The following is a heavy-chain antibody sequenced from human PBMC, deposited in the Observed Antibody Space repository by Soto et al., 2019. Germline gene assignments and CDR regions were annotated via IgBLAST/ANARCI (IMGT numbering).Heavy chain of an antibody. D-gene: IGHD3-10*01. CDR3: ARDIHYYGSGSYYDIVDY. V-gene: IGHV1-18*01. CDR2: ISAYNGNT. CDR1: GYTFTSYG. Sequence: QVQLVQSGAEVKKPGASVKVSCKASGYTFTSYGISWVRQAPGQGLEWMGWISAYNGNTIYAQKLQGRVTMTTDTSTSTAYMELRSLRSDDTAVYYCARDIHYYGSGSYYDIVDYWGQGTLVTVSS. J-gene: IGHJ4*02.